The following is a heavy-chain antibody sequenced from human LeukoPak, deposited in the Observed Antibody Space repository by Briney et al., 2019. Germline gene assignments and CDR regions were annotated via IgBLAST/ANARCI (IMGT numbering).Heavy chain of an antibody. V-gene: IGHV4-34*01. CDR2: TYHSGST. D-gene: IGHD2-15*01. CDR3: ARGRRIVVVLGATRTHRDYYMDV. J-gene: IGHJ6*03. Sequence: ASETLSLTCAVYGGSFSGYYWSWLRQSPGKGLEWIGETYHSGSTNYNSSLKSRVTISLDTSKNQFSLKLSSVTAADTAVYYCARGRRIVVVLGATRTHRDYYMDVWGKGTTVTVSS. CDR1: GGSFSGYY.